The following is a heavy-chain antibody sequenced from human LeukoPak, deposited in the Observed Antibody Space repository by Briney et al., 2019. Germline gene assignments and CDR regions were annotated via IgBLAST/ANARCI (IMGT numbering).Heavy chain of an antibody. J-gene: IGHJ4*02. Sequence: GGSLRLSCAASGCTFSTYGMNWVRQAPGKGLEWVSTISRSGDITYYADSVNGRFTISRDNSKNTLYLQMNSLRAEDTAIYYCATGSTAVAGTKYWGQGILVTVSS. D-gene: IGHD6-19*01. V-gene: IGHV3-23*01. CDR1: GCTFSTYG. CDR2: ISRSGDIT. CDR3: ATGSTAVAGTKY.